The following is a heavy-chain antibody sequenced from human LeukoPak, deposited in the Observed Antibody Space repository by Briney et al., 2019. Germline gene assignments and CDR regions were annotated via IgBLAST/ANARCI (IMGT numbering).Heavy chain of an antibody. CDR2: IYYSGST. Sequence: SETLSLTCTVSGDSISNYYWSWIRQPPGKGLEWIGYIYYSGSTNYNPSLKSRVTISVDTSKNQFSLKLSSVTAADTAVYYCARGGLVPHDYWGQGTLVTVSS. J-gene: IGHJ4*02. D-gene: IGHD6-6*01. CDR3: ARGGLVPHDY. CDR1: GDSISNYY. V-gene: IGHV4-59*12.